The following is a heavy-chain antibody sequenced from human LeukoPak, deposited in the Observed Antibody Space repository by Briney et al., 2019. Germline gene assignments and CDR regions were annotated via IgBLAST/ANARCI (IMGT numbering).Heavy chain of an antibody. Sequence: SETLSLTCTVSGGSISSGDYYWSWIPPPPGKGLVKIGYIYYSGSTCYNPSLKSRVTITVDTSKNKFSLKLSSVIAADTAVYYCARGADTAMVGYWGQGTLVTVSS. V-gene: IGHV4-30-4*08. CDR2: IYYSGST. D-gene: IGHD5-18*01. J-gene: IGHJ4*02. CDR1: GGSISSGDYY. CDR3: ARGADTAMVGY.